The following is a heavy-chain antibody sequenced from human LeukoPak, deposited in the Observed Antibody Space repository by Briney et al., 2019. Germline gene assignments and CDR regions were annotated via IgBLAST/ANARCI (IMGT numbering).Heavy chain of an antibody. CDR3: ARRVGAGFDY. CDR1: GGSFSGYY. Sequence: SETLSLTCAVYGGSFSGYYWSWIRQPPGKGLEWIGEINHSGSTNYNPSLTSRVTISVDTSKNQFSLKLSSVTAADTAVYYCARRVGAGFDYWGQGTLVTVSS. CDR2: INHSGST. D-gene: IGHD1-26*01. J-gene: IGHJ4*02. V-gene: IGHV4-34*01.